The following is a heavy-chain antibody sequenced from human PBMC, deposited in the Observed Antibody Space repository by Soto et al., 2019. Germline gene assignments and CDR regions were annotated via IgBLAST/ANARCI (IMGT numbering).Heavy chain of an antibody. CDR2: IYYTGST. D-gene: IGHD1-26*01. J-gene: IGHJ4*02. CDR3: VRVPGGLYRGSDY. V-gene: IGHV4-61*01. Sequence: SETLSLTCAVSGGSVSSGSYYWTWIRQPPGRGLEWIGYIYYTGSTDSNPSLKSRVTISLDRSRNQFYLNLKSVTAADTAVYYCVRVPGGLYRGSDYWGQGTLVTVSS. CDR1: GGSVSSGSYY.